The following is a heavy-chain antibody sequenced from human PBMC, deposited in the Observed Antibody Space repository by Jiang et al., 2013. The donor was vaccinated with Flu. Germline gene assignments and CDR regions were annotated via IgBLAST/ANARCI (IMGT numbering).Heavy chain of an antibody. J-gene: IGHJ4*02. CDR3: ARDQGPGEGPLI. V-gene: IGHV3-33*01. CDR1: GFTFSSHG. Sequence: VQLLESGGGVVQPGRSLRLSCAASGFTFSSHGMHWVRQAPGKGLEWVAIIWPDGNTKYYADSVKGRFTISRDNSKNTLYLQMNSLRAEDTAVYYCARDQGPGEGPLIWGQGTLVTVSS. CDR2: IWPDGNTK.